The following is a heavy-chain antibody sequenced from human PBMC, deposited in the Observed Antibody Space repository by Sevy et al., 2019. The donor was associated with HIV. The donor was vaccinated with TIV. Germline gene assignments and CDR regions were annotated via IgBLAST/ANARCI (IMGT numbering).Heavy chain of an antibody. V-gene: IGHV3-15*07. J-gene: IGHJ4*02. D-gene: IGHD3-3*01. CDR2: IKSKTDGGTT. Sequence: GGSLRLSCAASGFSFNNAWMTWVRQAPGKGLEWVGRIKSKTDGGTTDYAAPGKGRFTLSRDDSKNTLYLQMNSLKTEDTAVYYCTTDFWSGYRQGYSFDYWGQGTLVTVSS. CDR1: GFSFNNAW. CDR3: TTDFWSGYRQGYSFDY.